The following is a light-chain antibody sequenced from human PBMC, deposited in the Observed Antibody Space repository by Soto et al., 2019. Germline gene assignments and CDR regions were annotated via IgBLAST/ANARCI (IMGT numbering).Light chain of an antibody. J-gene: IGKJ1*01. Sequence: EIVMTQSPATLSVSPGERATLSCRASQSVSSRLAWYQQKRGQAPRLLIYDASTRATGIPARFSGSWSGTEFNLTISSLKSEDFAIYYCRHYNNWPPETFGQGTKVDIK. CDR1: QSVSSR. V-gene: IGKV3-15*01. CDR3: RHYNNWPPET. CDR2: DAS.